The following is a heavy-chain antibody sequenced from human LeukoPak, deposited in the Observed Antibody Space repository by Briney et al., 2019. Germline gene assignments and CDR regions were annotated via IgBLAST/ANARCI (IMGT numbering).Heavy chain of an antibody. Sequence: GGSLRLSCAASGFTFSSYGMHWVRQAPGMGLEWVAFIRYDGSNKYYADSVKGRFTISRDNSKNTLYLQMNSLRAEDTAVYYCASLSYCSSTSCYVKNDYWGQGTLVTVSS. J-gene: IGHJ4*02. CDR2: IRYDGSNK. V-gene: IGHV3-30*02. CDR3: ASLSYCSSTSCYVKNDY. D-gene: IGHD2-2*01. CDR1: GFTFSSYG.